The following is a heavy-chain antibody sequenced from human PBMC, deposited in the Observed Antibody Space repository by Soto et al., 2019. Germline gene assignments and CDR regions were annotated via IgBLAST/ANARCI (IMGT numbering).Heavy chain of an antibody. V-gene: IGHV4-59*08. D-gene: IGHD6-13*01. CDR2: LSYSGIS. Sequence: SETLSLTCSVSGASVGSYYWTWIRQSPGKGLEWTAYLSYSGISNYSPSFTSRVTTPIDTSKNQFSRKRSSLTAADTAVYYCARISSNWYPDSWGQGTLVTVSS. CDR1: GASVGSYY. CDR3: ARISSNWYPDS. J-gene: IGHJ5*01.